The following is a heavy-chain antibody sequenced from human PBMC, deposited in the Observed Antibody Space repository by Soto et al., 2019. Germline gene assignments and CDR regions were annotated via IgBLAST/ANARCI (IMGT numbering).Heavy chain of an antibody. V-gene: IGHV1-8*01. CDR2: MNPNSGNT. CDR1: GYTFTSYD. CDR3: ARGVLKTERVDY. Sequence: ASVKVSCKASGYTFTSYDINWVRQATGQGLEWMGWMNPNSGNTGYAQKFQGRVTMTRNTSISTAYMELSSLRSEDTAVYYCARGVLKTERVDYWGQGTLVTVSS. J-gene: IGHJ4*02. D-gene: IGHD1-1*01.